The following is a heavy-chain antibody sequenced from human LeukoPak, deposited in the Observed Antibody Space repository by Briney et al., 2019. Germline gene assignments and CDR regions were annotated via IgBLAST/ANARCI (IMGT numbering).Heavy chain of an antibody. V-gene: IGHV4-39*01. D-gene: IGHD2-15*01. CDR3: ARFIGSQAFDI. CDR1: GGSISSSNYY. J-gene: IGHJ3*02. CDR2: IYYSGNT. Sequence: PSETLSLTCTVSGGSISSSNYYWGWIRQLPGKGLEWIGSIYYSGNTYYNPSLQSRVTISVDTSKNQFSLKLRSVTAADTAVYYCARFIGSQAFDIWGQGTMVTVSS.